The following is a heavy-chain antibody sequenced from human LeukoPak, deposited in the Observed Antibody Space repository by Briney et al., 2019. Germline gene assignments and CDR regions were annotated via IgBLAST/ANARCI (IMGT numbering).Heavy chain of an antibody. CDR1: GGSISSSSYY. CDR3: ARDLRAHYFDY. Sequence: PSETLSLTCTVSGGSISSSSYYWGWIRQPPGKGLEWIGSIYYSGSTYYNPSLKSRVTISVDTSKNRFSLRLSSVTAADTAVYYCARDLRAHYFDYWGQGTLVTVSS. CDR2: IYYSGST. J-gene: IGHJ4*02. V-gene: IGHV4-39*07.